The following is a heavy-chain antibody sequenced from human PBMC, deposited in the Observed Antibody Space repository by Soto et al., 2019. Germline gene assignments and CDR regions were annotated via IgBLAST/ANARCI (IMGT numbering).Heavy chain of an antibody. V-gene: IGHV3-33*01. CDR1: GFTFSSYG. D-gene: IGHD2-15*01. CDR3: ARDRGVVVAAWFDP. CDR2: IWYDGSNK. Sequence: GGSLRLSCAASGFTFSSYGMHWVRQAPGKGLEWVAVIWYDGSNKYYADSVKGRFTISRDNSKNTLYLQMNSLRAEDTAVYYCARDRGVVVAAWFDPWGQGTLVTVSS. J-gene: IGHJ5*02.